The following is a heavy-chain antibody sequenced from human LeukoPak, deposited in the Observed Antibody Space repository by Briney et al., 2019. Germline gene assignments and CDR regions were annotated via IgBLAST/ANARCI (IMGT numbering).Heavy chain of an antibody. CDR2: FDPEDGET. V-gene: IGHV1-24*01. CDR1: GYTLTELS. CDR3: ATAWYGSGSYFNWFDP. J-gene: IGHJ5*02. Sequence: GASVKVSCKASGYTLTELSMHWVRQAPGKGLEWMGGFDPEDGETIYAQKFQGRVTMTEDTSTDTAYMELSSLRSEDTAVYYCATAWYGSGSYFNWFDPWGQGTLVTVSS. D-gene: IGHD3-10*01.